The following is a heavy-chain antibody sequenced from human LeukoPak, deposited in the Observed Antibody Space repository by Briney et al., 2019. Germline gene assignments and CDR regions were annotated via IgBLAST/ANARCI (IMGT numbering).Heavy chain of an antibody. Sequence: SVKVSCKASGYTFTSYGISWVRQAPGQGLEWMGGIIPIFGTANYAQKFQGRVTITTDEPTSTAYMELSSLRSEDTAVYYCARDPTCTSTTCWNWFDPWGQGTLVTVSS. J-gene: IGHJ5*02. CDR1: GYTFTSYG. V-gene: IGHV1-69*05. D-gene: IGHD2-2*01. CDR2: IIPIFGTA. CDR3: ARDPTCTSTTCWNWFDP.